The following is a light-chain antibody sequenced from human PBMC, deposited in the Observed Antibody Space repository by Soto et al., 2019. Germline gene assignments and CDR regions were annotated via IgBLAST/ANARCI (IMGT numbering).Light chain of an antibody. Sequence: DIRMAHSSRSLSASVEEMFMIACGESQSINNHLNWYQQKPGKAPKLLIFAASSLQSGVPSRFSGSRSGPDFTLTISSLQPEDFATYYCQQSYSSPQTVGQGTKVDIK. CDR1: QSINNH. CDR2: AAS. CDR3: QQSYSSPQT. V-gene: IGKV1-39*01. J-gene: IGKJ1*01.